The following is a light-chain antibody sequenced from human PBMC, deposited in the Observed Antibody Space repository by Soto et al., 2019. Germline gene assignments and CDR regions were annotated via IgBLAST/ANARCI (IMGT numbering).Light chain of an antibody. CDR3: QQYGSSPVT. CDR1: QSVSSSY. V-gene: IGKV3-20*01. J-gene: IGKJ4*01. CDR2: GAS. Sequence: EIVLPQSPGTPSLSPGERATLSCRASQSVSSSYLAWYQQKPGQAPRPLIYGASSRATGIPDRFSGSGSGTDFTLAISRLEPEDFAVYYCQQYGSSPVTFGGGTKVEIK.